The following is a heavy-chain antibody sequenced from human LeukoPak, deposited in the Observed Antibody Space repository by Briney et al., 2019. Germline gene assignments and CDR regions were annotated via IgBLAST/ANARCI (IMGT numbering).Heavy chain of an antibody. CDR3: ARDLDIVVVTAIEYYFDY. V-gene: IGHV4-38-2*02. D-gene: IGHD2-21*02. CDR2: IYHSGST. Sequence: PSETLSLTCTVSGYSISSGYYWGWIRRPPGKGLEWIGSIYHSGSTYYNPSLKSRVTISVDTSKNQFSLKLSSVTAADTAVYYCARDLDIVVVTAIEYYFDYWGQGTLVTVSS. J-gene: IGHJ4*02. CDR1: GYSISSGYY.